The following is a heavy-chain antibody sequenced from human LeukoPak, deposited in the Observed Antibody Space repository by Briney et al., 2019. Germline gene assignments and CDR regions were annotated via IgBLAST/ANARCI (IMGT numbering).Heavy chain of an antibody. CDR3: ASRIYYDSYY. CDR2: INHSGST. V-gene: IGHV4-34*01. CDR1: GGSFSGYY. J-gene: IGHJ4*02. Sequence: PSETLSLTCAVYGGSFSGYYWSWIRQPPGKGLEWIGEINHSGSTNYNPSLKSRVTISVDKSKNQFSLKLSSVTAADTAVYYCASRIYYDSYYWGQGTLVTVSS. D-gene: IGHD3-22*01.